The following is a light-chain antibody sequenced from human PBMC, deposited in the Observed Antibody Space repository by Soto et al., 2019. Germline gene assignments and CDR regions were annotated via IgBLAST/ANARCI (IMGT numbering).Light chain of an antibody. CDR3: QQYNNWPPKYT. CDR1: QSVSSN. CDR2: GAS. V-gene: IGKV3-15*01. Sequence: EIGMTQSPATLSVSPGERATLSCRASQSVSSNLAWYQQKPGQAPRLLIYGASTRATGIPARFSGSGSGTEFTLTISSLQSEDFAVYYCQQYNNWPPKYTFGQGTKLEIK. J-gene: IGKJ2*01.